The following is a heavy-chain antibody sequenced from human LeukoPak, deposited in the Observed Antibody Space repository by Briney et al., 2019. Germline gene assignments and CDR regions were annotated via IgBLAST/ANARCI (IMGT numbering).Heavy chain of an antibody. V-gene: IGHV3-20*04. CDR1: GFTLDDYG. D-gene: IGHD4-17*01. Sequence: RPGGSLRLSCAASGFTLDDYGMSWVRQAPGKGLEWVSGINWNGGSTGYADSVKGRFTISRDNAKNSLYLQMNSLRAEDTALYYCARDMGGDYDYYYYYMDVWGKGTTVTVSS. CDR2: INWNGGST. J-gene: IGHJ6*03. CDR3: ARDMGGDYDYYYYYMDV.